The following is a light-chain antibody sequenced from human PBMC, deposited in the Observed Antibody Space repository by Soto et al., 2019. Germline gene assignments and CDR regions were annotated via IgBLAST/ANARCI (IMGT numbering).Light chain of an antibody. CDR2: EAS. CDR1: QSVGTY. V-gene: IGKV3-11*01. Sequence: GLTQSPATLSLSPGERATLSCRASQSVGTYLAWYQQKPGQAPRLLIYEASNRATGISARFSGSGSGTDFTLTISSLEPEDFAVYYCQHRSDWPGFGQGTRLEIK. CDR3: QHRSDWPG. J-gene: IGKJ5*01.